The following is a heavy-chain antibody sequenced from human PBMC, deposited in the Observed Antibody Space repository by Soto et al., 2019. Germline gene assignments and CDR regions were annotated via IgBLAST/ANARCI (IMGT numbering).Heavy chain of an antibody. Sequence: SETLSLTCTVSGGSISSSSYYWGWIRQPPGKGLEWIGSIYYSGGTYYNPSLKSRVTISVDTSKNQSSLKLSSVTAADTAVYYCARPSGSYLFYFDYWGQGTLVTVSS. CDR3: ARPSGSYLFYFDY. D-gene: IGHD1-26*01. J-gene: IGHJ4*02. CDR2: IYYSGGT. V-gene: IGHV4-39*01. CDR1: GGSISSSSYY.